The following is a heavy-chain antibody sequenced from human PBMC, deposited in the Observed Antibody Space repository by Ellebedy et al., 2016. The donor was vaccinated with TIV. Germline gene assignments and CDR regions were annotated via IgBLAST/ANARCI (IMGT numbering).Heavy chain of an antibody. V-gene: IGHV2-26*01. D-gene: IGHD3-10*01. CDR2: IFSNDEK. Sequence: SGPTLVKPTETLTLTCTVSGFSLSNARMGVSWIRQPPGKALEWLAHIFSNDEKSYSTSLKSRLTISKDTSKSQVVLTMTNMDPVDTATYYCARIGGWVRGVRDAFDIWGQGTMVTVSS. J-gene: IGHJ3*02. CDR1: GFSLSNARMG. CDR3: ARIGGWVRGVRDAFDI.